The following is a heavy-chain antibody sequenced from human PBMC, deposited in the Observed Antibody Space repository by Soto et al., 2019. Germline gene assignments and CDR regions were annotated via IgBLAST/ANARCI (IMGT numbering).Heavy chain of an antibody. Sequence: GAAVKVSCKACGYNYIKYGSTWVRQAPGQRLEWMVCLIIHNGNIKYAQKLQARVTMTTNTSTSSAYMALRSLRSHDTAVSSFVRYFNRSPTYYTDYWGPGTVVTVSS. D-gene: IGHD3-10*01. CDR2: LIIHNGNI. V-gene: IGHV1-18*01. CDR1: GYNYIKYG. J-gene: IGHJ4*02. CDR3: VRYFNRSPTYYTDY.